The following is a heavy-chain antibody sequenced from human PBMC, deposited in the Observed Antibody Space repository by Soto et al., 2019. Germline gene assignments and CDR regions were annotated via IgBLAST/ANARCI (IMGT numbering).Heavy chain of an antibody. CDR1: GGSISISNW. J-gene: IGHJ4*02. D-gene: IGHD3-9*01. Sequence: SETLSLTCAVSGGSISISNWWSWVRQSPGKGLEWIGEIYHGGSTNYNPSLKSRVTISVDKSKNQFSLKLSSLTAADTAVYYCARSITFDWLFFDNWGQGTLVTVSS. V-gene: IGHV4-4*02. CDR2: IYHGGST. CDR3: ARSITFDWLFFDN.